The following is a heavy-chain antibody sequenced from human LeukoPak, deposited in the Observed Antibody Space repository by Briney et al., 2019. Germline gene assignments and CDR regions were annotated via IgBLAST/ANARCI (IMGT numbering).Heavy chain of an antibody. D-gene: IGHD2-15*01. Sequence: GGTLRLSCAASGFTFSSYAMNWIRQAPGKGLEWVSTISGSGGSTYYADSVKGRFTISRDNSKNTLYLQMNSLRAEDTAVYYCAREGGGYCSGGSCYGFDPWGQGTLVTVSS. CDR2: ISGSGGST. CDR1: GFTFSSYA. CDR3: AREGGGYCSGGSCYGFDP. V-gene: IGHV3-23*01. J-gene: IGHJ5*02.